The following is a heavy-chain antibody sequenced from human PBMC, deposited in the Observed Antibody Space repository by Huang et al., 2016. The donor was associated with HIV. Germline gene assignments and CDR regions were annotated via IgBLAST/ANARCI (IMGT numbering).Heavy chain of an antibody. D-gene: IGHD3-3*01. CDR1: GASSASGSYF. V-gene: IGHV4-61*09. CDR2: IYTPGST. J-gene: IGHJ4*02. CDR3: ARGRVTSSGVVQSYDY. Sequence: VQLQESGPGLVKPSQTLSLSCNVSGASSASGSYFWNWIRQPAGVGLECIGHIYTPGSTDYNPSLKSRVAVSSDTSKNQFSLSLRAVTAADTAVYFCARGRVTSSGVVQSYDYWGQGSLVTVSS.